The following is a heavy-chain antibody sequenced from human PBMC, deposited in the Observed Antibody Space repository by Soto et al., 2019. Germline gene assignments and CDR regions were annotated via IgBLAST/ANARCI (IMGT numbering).Heavy chain of an antibody. V-gene: IGHV1-18*01. CDR2: ISLYSDGT. CDR3: ARVGPGADACFGP. Sequence: ASVKVSCKASGYTFTNYGITWVRQAPGQPLEWLGWISLYSDGTNYAQKFQGRVSMTTDTSTTTAYMELRSLRSDDTAVYYCARVGPGADACFGPWGQGTLVTVSS. J-gene: IGHJ5*02. CDR1: GYTFTNYG. D-gene: IGHD2-2*01.